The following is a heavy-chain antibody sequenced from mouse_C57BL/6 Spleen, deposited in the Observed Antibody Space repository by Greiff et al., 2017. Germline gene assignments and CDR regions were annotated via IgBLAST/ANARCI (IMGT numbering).Heavy chain of an antibody. CDR1: GFTFSSYG. CDR2: ISSGGSYT. CDR3: ARHELGLYYFDY. J-gene: IGHJ2*01. D-gene: IGHD6-1*01. Sequence: EVMLVESGGDLVKPGGSLKLSCAASGFTFSSYGMSWVRQTPDKRLEWVATISSGGSYTYYPDSVKGRFTISRDNAKNTLYLQLSSLKSEDTAMYYCARHELGLYYFDYWGQGTTLTVSS. V-gene: IGHV5-6*01.